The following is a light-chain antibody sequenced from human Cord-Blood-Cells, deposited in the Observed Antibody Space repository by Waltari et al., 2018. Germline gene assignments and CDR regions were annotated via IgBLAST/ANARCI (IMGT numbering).Light chain of an antibody. Sequence: QAGLTQPPSVSKGLRQTATLTCTGNNNNVGNHGPAWLQPHQGHPPKLLSYRNNNRPSGISERLSASRSGNTASLTITGLQPEDEADYYCSAWDSSLSAYVFGTGTKVTVL. CDR3: SAWDSSLSAYV. V-gene: IGLV10-54*01. CDR1: NNNVGNHG. CDR2: RNN. J-gene: IGLJ1*01.